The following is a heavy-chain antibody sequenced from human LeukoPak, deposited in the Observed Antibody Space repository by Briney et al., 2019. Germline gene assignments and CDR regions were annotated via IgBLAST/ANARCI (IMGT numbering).Heavy chain of an antibody. CDR3: ARGKLIAVAGVDY. D-gene: IGHD6-19*01. J-gene: IGHJ4*02. V-gene: IGHV4-34*01. CDR2: INHSGST. CDR1: GGSFSGYY. Sequence: SETLSLTCAVYGGSFSGYYWSWIRQPPGKGLEWIGEINHSGSTNYNPSLKSRVTISVDTSKNQFSLKLSSVTAADTAVYYCARGKLIAVAGVDYWGQGTLVTVSS.